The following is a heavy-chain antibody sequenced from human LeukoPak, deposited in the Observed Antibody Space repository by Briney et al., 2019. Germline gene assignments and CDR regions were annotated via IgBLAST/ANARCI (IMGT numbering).Heavy chain of an antibody. D-gene: IGHD5-12*01. CDR1: GYTFSSYG. Sequence: ASVKVSCKASGYTFSSYGFSWVRQAPGQGLEWMGWISAYNGNTHYAQKLQGRVTMTTDTSTSTGYMELRSLKSDDTAVYYCARDYSGYDGFDYWGQGTLVTVSS. V-gene: IGHV1-18*01. CDR3: ARDYSGYDGFDY. CDR2: ISAYNGNT. J-gene: IGHJ4*02.